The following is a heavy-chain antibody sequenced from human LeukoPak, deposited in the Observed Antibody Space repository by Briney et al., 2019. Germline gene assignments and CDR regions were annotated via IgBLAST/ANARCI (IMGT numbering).Heavy chain of an antibody. CDR1: GGSISSYY. V-gene: IGHV4-39*06. CDR3: AGAEPRGIIWHPY. CDR2: IYYSGST. Sequence: SETLSLTCTVSGGSISSYYWSWIRQPPGKGLEWIGSIYYSGSTYYNPSLKSRVTISVDKSKNQFPLKLSSVTAADTAVYYCAGAEPRGIIWHPYWGQGTLVTVSS. J-gene: IGHJ4*02.